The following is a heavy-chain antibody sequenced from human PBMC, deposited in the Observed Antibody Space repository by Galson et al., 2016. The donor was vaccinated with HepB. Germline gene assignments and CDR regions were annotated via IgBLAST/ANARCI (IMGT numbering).Heavy chain of an antibody. CDR3: ANFETSILGATSDY. Sequence: SLRLSCAASGFTFNNYAMSWVRQAPGKGLEWVSAISGSGGSTYYADSVKGRFTISRDNSKNTLYLQMNSLRAEDTAVYYCANFETSILGATSDYWGQGTLVTVSS. CDR2: ISGSGGST. CDR1: GFTFNNYA. D-gene: IGHD1-26*01. J-gene: IGHJ4*02. V-gene: IGHV3-23*01.